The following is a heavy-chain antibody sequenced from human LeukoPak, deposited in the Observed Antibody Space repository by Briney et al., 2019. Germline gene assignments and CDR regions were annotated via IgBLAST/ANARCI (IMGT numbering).Heavy chain of an antibody. J-gene: IGHJ4*02. CDR3: AKSYYDFWSGYYNIDY. Sequence: GGSLRLSCAASGVSFSSYAMSWVRQAPGKGLEWVSAISGSGGSTYYADSVKGRFTTSRDNSNNTLYLQMNSLRAEDTAVYYCAKSYYDFWSGYYNIDYWGQGTLVTVSS. CDR2: ISGSGGST. V-gene: IGHV3-23*01. D-gene: IGHD3-3*01. CDR1: GVSFSSYA.